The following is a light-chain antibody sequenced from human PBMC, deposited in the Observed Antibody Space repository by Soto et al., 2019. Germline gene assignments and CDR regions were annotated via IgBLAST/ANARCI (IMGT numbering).Light chain of an antibody. J-gene: IGKJ4*01. V-gene: IGKV3-15*01. CDR2: GAS. CDR1: QSVRNN. Sequence: EIVMTQSPATLPVSPGERATLSCRASQSVRNNLAWYQQKPGQPPRLLIYGASTRASGVPDRFSGSGSGTEFTLTISSLQSEDFGVYYCQKYNNWPLLTFGGGTKVEIK. CDR3: QKYNNWPLLT.